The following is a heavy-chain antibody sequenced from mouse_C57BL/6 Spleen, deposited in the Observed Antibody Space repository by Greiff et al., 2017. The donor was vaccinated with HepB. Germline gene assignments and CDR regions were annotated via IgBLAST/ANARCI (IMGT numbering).Heavy chain of an antibody. V-gene: IGHV1-52*01. CDR2: IDPSDSET. D-gene: IGHD3-2*02. CDR1: GYTFTSYW. Sequence: QVQLQQPGAELVRPGSSVKLSCKASGYTFTSYWMHWVKQRPIQGLEWIGNIDPSDSETHYNQKFKDKATLTVDKSSSTAYMQLSSLTSEDSEVYYCARETAQATGAMDYWGQGTSVTVSS. CDR3: ARETAQATGAMDY. J-gene: IGHJ4*01.